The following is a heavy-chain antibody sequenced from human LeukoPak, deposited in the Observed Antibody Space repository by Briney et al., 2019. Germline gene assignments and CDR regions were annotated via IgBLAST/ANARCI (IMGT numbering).Heavy chain of an antibody. Sequence: ASVKVSCKASGYTFTDYYMHWVRQAPGQGLEWMGWINPNSGGTNYAQSFQGRVTMTRDTSISAAYMELSRLRSDDTAVYYCTRVYSGSLFDYWGRGTLVTVSS. CDR3: TRVYSGSLFDY. CDR2: INPNSGGT. CDR1: GYTFTDYY. V-gene: IGHV1-2*02. D-gene: IGHD1-26*01. J-gene: IGHJ4*02.